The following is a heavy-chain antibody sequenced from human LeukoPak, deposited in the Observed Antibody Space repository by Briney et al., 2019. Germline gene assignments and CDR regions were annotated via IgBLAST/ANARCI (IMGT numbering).Heavy chain of an antibody. J-gene: IGHJ6*03. V-gene: IGHV3-30*03. D-gene: IGHD2-21*02. CDR1: GFTFSSYG. CDR3: ARAKIASTVIYYYMDV. Sequence: PGGSLRLSCAASGFTFSSYGMHWVRQAPGRGLEWVAVISYDGSNKYYADSVKGRFTFSRDNSKNTLYLQMNSLRAEDTAVYYCARAKIASTVIYYYMDVWGKGTTVTVSS. CDR2: ISYDGSNK.